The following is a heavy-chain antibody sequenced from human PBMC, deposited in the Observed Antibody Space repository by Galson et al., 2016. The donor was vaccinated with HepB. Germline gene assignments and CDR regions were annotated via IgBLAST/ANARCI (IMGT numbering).Heavy chain of an antibody. CDR1: GLTFSSYG. V-gene: IGHV3-23*01. Sequence: SLRLSCAASGLTFSSYGVSWVRQAPRKGLEWVSSISGSGGSTYYADSVKGRFTISRDNSKNTLYLQMNSLRAEDTAVYYCAKRGSRAGDTWITMIRGDQIYDFGYWGQGTLVTVSS. D-gene: IGHD3-10*01. J-gene: IGHJ4*02. CDR2: ISGSGGST. CDR3: AKRGSRAGDTWITMIRGDQIYDFGY.